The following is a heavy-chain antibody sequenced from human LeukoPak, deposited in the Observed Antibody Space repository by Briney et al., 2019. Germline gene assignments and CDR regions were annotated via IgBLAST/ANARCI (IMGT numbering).Heavy chain of an antibody. J-gene: IGHJ4*02. CDR3: AREPVFGRITMIALRRSSYFDY. CDR1: GGSISSGGYS. CDR2: IYHSGST. D-gene: IGHD3-22*01. Sequence: PSETLSLTCAASGGSISSGGYSWSWIRQPPGKGLEWIGYIYHSGSTNYNPSLKSRVTISVDKSRNQFSLKLSSVTAADTAVYYCAREPVFGRITMIALRRSSYFDYWGQGTLVTVSS. V-gene: IGHV4-30-2*01.